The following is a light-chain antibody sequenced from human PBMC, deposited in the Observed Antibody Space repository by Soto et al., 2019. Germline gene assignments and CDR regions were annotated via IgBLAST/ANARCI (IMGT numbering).Light chain of an antibody. Sequence: QLVLTQPPSASGTPGQRVTISCSGSSSNIGSNYVYWYQQLPGTAPKLLIYRNNQQPSGVPDRFSGSKSGTSASLAISGLRSEDEADYYCAAWDDSLSGYVVFGGGTKLTVL. V-gene: IGLV1-47*01. CDR1: SSNIGSNY. J-gene: IGLJ2*01. CDR2: RNN. CDR3: AAWDDSLSGYVV.